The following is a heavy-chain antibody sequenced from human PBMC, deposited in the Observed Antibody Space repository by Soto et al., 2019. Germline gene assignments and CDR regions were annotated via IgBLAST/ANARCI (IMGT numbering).Heavy chain of an antibody. CDR2: IYYSGST. Sequence: SETLSLTCTVSGGSISSSSYYWGWIRQPPGKGLEWIGSIYYSGSTYYNPSLKSRVTISVDTSKNQFSLKLSSVTAADTAVYYCARLPAYCSGGSCYPTGDYYYYYYMDVWGKGTTVTVSS. J-gene: IGHJ6*03. V-gene: IGHV4-39*01. D-gene: IGHD2-15*01. CDR3: ARLPAYCSGGSCYPTGDYYYYYYMDV. CDR1: GGSISSSSYY.